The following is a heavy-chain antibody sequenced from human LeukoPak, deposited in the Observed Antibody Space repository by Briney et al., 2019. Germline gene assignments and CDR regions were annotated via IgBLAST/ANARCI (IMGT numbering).Heavy chain of an antibody. CDR3: ARALVHYDSSGCSRGETFDY. V-gene: IGHV1-69*04. Sequence: SVKVSCKASGGTFSSYAISWVRQAPGQGLEWMGRIIPILGIANYAQKFQGRVTITADKSTSTAYMELSSLRSEDTAVYYCARALVHYDSSGCSRGETFDYWGQGTLVTVSS. CDR1: GGTFSSYA. CDR2: IIPILGIA. J-gene: IGHJ4*02. D-gene: IGHD3-22*01.